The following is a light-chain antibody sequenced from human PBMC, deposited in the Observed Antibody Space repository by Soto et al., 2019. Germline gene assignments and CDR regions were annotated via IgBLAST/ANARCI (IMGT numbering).Light chain of an antibody. CDR1: QSVSSSY. Sequence: EIVLTQSPGTLSLSPGERATHSCSASQSVSSSYLAWYQQKPGQAPRLLIYGASSRATGIPDRFSGSGSGTDFTLTISRLEPEDFAVYYCPQYGYLAPYTIGQGTQLEIK. V-gene: IGKV3-20*01. J-gene: IGKJ2*01. CDR2: GAS. CDR3: PQYGYLAPYT.